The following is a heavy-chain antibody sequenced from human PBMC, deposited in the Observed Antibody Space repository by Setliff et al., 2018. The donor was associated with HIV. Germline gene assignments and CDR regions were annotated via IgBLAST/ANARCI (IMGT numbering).Heavy chain of an antibody. D-gene: IGHD2-2*01. J-gene: IGHJ4*02. CDR3: ARGPPIVVVPAALLTFDY. Sequence: ASVKVSCKASGYTFTSYGISWVRQAPGQGLEWMGWISGYNGNTKYVQKYQGRVTMTTDTSTSKVYMELRTLRSDDTAVYYCARGPPIVVVPAALLTFDYWGQGTLVTVSS. CDR2: ISGYNGNT. V-gene: IGHV1-18*01. CDR1: GYTFTSYG.